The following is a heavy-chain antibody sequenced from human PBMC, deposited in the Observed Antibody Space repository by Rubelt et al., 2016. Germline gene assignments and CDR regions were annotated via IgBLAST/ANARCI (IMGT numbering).Heavy chain of an antibody. J-gene: IGHJ3*02. D-gene: IGHD6-19*01. Sequence: QLQLQESGPGLVKPSETLSLTCTVSGGSISSSSYYWGWIRQPPGKGLEWIGSIYYSGSTYYNPSLNGRVTISVDTSKNQFSLKLSSVTAADTAVYYCAGKQWLVHAFDIWGQGTMVTVSS. CDR3: AGKQWLVHAFDI. CDR1: GGSISSSSYY. V-gene: IGHV4-39*01. CDR2: IYYSGST.